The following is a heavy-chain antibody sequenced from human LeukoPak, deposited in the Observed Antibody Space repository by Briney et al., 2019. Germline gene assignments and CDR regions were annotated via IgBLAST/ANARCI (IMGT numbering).Heavy chain of an antibody. CDR1: GFIFSSYG. J-gene: IGHJ4*02. D-gene: IGHD6-13*01. Sequence: KPGWSLRLSCAASGFIFSSYGMHWVRQAPGKSLEWVAGIWYDGSNKYYADSVKGRFTISRDNSKNTLYLQMNSLRAEDTAVYYCARKGIAAAGTRGYYFDYWGQGTLVTVSS. CDR3: ARKGIAAAGTRGYYFDY. CDR2: IWYDGSNK. V-gene: IGHV3-33*01.